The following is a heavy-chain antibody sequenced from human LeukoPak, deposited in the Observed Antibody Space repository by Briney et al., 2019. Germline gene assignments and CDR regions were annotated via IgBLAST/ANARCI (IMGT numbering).Heavy chain of an antibody. Sequence: HAGGSLRLSCAASGFIFSSNYMTWVRQAPGKGLEWVSVIFSGGSTYYADSVKGRFTISRENSKNTLYLQMNSLRGEDTAVYYCAKQMMERQQYYYMDVWGKGTSVTASS. CDR2: IFSGGST. V-gene: IGHV3-53*05. CDR1: GFIFSSNY. D-gene: IGHD6-13*01. J-gene: IGHJ6*03. CDR3: AKQMMERQQYYYMDV.